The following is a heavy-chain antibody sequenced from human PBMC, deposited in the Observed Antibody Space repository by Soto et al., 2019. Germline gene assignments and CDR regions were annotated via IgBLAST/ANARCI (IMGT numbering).Heavy chain of an antibody. J-gene: IGHJ4*02. CDR1: GYTFTSYY. V-gene: IGHV1-46*01. CDR2: INPSGGST. CDR3: ARDGDVDTAMVGFDY. Sequence: ASVKVSCKASGYTFTSYYMHWVRQAPGQGLERMGIINPSGGSTSYAQKFQGRVTMTRDTSTSTVYMELSSLRSEDTAVYYCARDGDVDTAMVGFDYWGQGTLVTVSS. D-gene: IGHD5-18*01.